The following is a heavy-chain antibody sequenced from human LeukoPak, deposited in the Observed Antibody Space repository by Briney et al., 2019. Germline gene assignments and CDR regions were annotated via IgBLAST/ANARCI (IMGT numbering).Heavy chain of an antibody. V-gene: IGHV3-30*04. Sequence: GRSLRLSCAASGFTFSSYAMHWVRQAPGKGLEWVAVISYDGSNKYYADSVKGRFTISRDNSKNTLYLQVNSLRAEDTAVYYCARERRGSFDYWGQGTLVTVSS. D-gene: IGHD3-10*01. CDR3: ARERRGSFDY. J-gene: IGHJ4*02. CDR2: ISYDGSNK. CDR1: GFTFSSYA.